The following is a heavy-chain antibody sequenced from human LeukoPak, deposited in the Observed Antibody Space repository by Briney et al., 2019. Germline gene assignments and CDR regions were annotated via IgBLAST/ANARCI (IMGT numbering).Heavy chain of an antibody. J-gene: IGHJ5*02. CDR1: GGSISSGGYS. CDR3: ARLGGSYLPSP. CDR2: IYHSGST. V-gene: IGHV4-30-2*01. Sequence: PSQTLSLTCAVSGGSISSGGYSWSWIRQPPGKGLEWIGYIYHSGSTYYNPSLKSRVTISVDTSKNQFSLKLSSVTAAVTAVYYCARLGGSYLPSPWGQGTLVTVSS. D-gene: IGHD1-26*01.